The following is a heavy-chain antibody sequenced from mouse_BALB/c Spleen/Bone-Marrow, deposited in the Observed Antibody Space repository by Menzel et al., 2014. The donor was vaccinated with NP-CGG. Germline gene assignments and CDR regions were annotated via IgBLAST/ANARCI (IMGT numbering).Heavy chain of an antibody. CDR3: ARLNCYGNLFV. V-gene: IGHV4-1*02. CDR2: INPDSSTI. CDR1: GFDFSRFW. J-gene: IGHJ1*01. D-gene: IGHD1-1*01. Sequence: EVKLVESGGGLVQPGGSLKLSCAASGFDFSRFWMSWVRQAPGKGLEWIGGINPDSSTINYTPSLKDKFIISRDNAKNTLYLQMSKVRSEDAALYYCARLNCYGNLFVWGAGTTVTVSS.